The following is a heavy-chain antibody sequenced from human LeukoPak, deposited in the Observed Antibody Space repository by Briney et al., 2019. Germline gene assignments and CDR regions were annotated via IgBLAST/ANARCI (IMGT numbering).Heavy chain of an antibody. CDR1: GFTFSSYS. J-gene: IGHJ3*02. CDR3: ARAGYSYGYSAFDI. CDR2: ISSSSYI. V-gene: IGHV3-21*01. D-gene: IGHD5-18*01. Sequence: GGSLRLSXAASGFTFSSYSMNWVRQAPGKGLEWVSSISSSSYIYYADSVKGRFTISRDNAKNSLYLQMNSLRAEDTAVYYCARAGYSYGYSAFDIWGQGTMVTVSS.